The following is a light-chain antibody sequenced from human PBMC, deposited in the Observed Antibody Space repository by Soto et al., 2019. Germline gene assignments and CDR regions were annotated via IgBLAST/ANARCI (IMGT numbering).Light chain of an antibody. V-gene: IGKV3-11*01. CDR1: QSVSSY. CDR3: QQRSNWQLT. CDR2: DAS. J-gene: IGKJ4*01. Sequence: EIVLTQSPAPLSLSPGERATLSCRASQSVSSYLAWYQQKPGQAPRLLIYDASNRATGIPARFSGSGSGTDFPLTLSSLEPEDFAVYYCQQRSNWQLTFGGGTKVEIK.